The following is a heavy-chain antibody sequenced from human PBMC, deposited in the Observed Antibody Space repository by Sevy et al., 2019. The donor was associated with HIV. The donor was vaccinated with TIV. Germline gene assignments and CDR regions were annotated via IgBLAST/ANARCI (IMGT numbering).Heavy chain of an antibody. J-gene: IGHJ4*02. D-gene: IGHD6-13*01. CDR2: SGNT. Sequence: TLSLTCTVSGVSISTYYWAWIRQPPGKGLECIGFSGNTNYNPSLISRVTTSVDTSKNQFSLRLSSVTAADTAIYYCARGGPNPQQLDYFDYWGQGTLVTVSS. V-gene: IGHV4-59*01. CDR1: GVSISTYY. CDR3: ARGGPNPQQLDYFDY.